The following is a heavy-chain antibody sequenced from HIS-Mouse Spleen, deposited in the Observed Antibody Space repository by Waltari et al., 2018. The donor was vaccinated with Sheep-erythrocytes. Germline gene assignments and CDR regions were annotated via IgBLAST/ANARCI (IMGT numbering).Heavy chain of an antibody. CDR3: AKDGGGNWFDP. D-gene: IGHD3-10*01. CDR1: GFPFSSYG. V-gene: IGHV3-30*18. Sequence: QVQLVESGGGVVQPGRSLRLSCAASGFPFSSYGVHWVRQAPGKGLEWVAVISYDGSNKYYADSVKGRFTISRDNSKNTLYLQMNSLRAEDTAVYYCAKDGGGNWFDPWGQGTLVTVSS. J-gene: IGHJ5*02. CDR2: ISYDGSNK.